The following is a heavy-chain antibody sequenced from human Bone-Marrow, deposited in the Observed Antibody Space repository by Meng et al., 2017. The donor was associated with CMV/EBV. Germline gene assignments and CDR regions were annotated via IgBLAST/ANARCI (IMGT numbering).Heavy chain of an antibody. CDR3: AIEAFPIFGVVIGNLFDP. CDR2: ISAYNGNT. Sequence: ASVKVSCKASGYTFTSYGISWVRQAPGQGLEWMGWISAYNGNTNYAQKIQGRVTMTTDTSTSTAYMELRSLRSDDTAVYYCAIEAFPIFGVVIGNLFDPWGQGTLVTVSS. V-gene: IGHV1-18*01. J-gene: IGHJ5*02. CDR1: GYTFTSYG. D-gene: IGHD3-3*01.